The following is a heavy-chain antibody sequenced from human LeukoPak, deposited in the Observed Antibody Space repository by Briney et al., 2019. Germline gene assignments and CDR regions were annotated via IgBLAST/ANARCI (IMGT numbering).Heavy chain of an antibody. CDR1: GFVFSSYT. CDR3: AKDMMNTVVPYGMDV. Sequence: GGSLRLSCAASGFVFSSYTMSWVRQAPGKGLEWVSGISGSGGSTYYADSVKGRFTISRDNSKNTLYLQMNSLRAEDTAVYYCAKDMMNTVVPYGMDVWGQGTTVTVSS. V-gene: IGHV3-23*01. J-gene: IGHJ6*02. D-gene: IGHD2/OR15-2a*01. CDR2: ISGSGGST.